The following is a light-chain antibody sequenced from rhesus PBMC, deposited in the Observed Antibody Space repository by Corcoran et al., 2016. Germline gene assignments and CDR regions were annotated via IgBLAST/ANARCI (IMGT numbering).Light chain of an antibody. J-gene: IGKJ4*01. CDR1: QGINKE. CDR2: AAS. CDR3: LQDYTAPLT. Sequence: DIQMTQSPSSLSASVGDRVTVTCRASQGINKELSWYQQKPGKAPTLLIYAASSLQTGVSSRFSGSGSVTDYTCTISSLQPEDGGTYYCLQDYTAPLTFGGGTKVEIE. V-gene: IGKV1-94*01.